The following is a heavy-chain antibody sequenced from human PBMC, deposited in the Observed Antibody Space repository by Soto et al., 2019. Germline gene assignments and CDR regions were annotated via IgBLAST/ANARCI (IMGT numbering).Heavy chain of an antibody. CDR1: GFTFSAYW. Sequence: EVQLVESGGGLVQTGGSLRLSCAASGFTFSAYWMSWVRQAPGKGLEWVANIKQAGSEKYYVDSVNGRFIISRDDAKNSLFLQVTNMRVDDTAMYCCAREKRANGYFECWGQGTLVTVPS. CDR2: IKQAGSEK. D-gene: IGHD6-25*01. CDR3: AREKRANGYFEC. J-gene: IGHJ4*02. V-gene: IGHV3-7*01.